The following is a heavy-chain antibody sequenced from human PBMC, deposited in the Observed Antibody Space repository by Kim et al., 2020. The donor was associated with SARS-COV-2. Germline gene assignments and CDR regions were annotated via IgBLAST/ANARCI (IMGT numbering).Heavy chain of an antibody. CDR3: ARHRRGYDSAFEH. D-gene: IGHD5-12*01. V-gene: IGHV4-39*01. Sequence: YNPTLKRRVSVSADTSKKQFSLRLSSVTAADTVVYYCARHRRGYDSAFEHWGQGTLVTVSS. J-gene: IGHJ4*02.